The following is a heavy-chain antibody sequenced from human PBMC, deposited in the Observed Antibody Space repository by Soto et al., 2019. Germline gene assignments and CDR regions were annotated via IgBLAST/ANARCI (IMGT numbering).Heavy chain of an antibody. CDR1: GGSISSYY. CDR2: IYYSGST. J-gene: IGHJ4*02. D-gene: IGHD3-16*01. V-gene: IGHV4-59*01. Sequence: SETLSLTCTVSGGSISSYYWSWIRQPPGKGLEWIGYIYYSGSTNYNPSLKSRVTISVDTSKNQFSLKLSSVTAADTAVYYCARRYGGNFDYWGQGILVPVSS. CDR3: ARRYGGNFDY.